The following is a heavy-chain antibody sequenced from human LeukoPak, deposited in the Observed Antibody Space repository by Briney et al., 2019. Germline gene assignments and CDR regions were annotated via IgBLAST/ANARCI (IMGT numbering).Heavy chain of an antibody. J-gene: IGHJ4*02. CDR1: GFTFSSYV. CDR2: INHSGST. Sequence: GSLRLSCAASGFTFSSYVMSWIRQPPGKGLEWIGEINHSGSTNYNSSLKSRVTISVDTSKNQFSLKLSSVTAADTAIYYCARATLQLERRPFDYWGQGTLVTVSS. CDR3: ARATLQLERRPFDY. D-gene: IGHD1-1*01. V-gene: IGHV4-34*01.